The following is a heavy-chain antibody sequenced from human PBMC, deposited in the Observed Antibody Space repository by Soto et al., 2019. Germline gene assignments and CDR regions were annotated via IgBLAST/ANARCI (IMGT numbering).Heavy chain of an antibody. V-gene: IGHV4-59*11. D-gene: IGHD1-26*01. CDR1: GGSISNHY. CDR2: IYYRGST. CDR3: AGDGREPSGMDV. Sequence: SETLSLTCTVSGGSISNHYWNWVRQAPGESLEWIGHIYYRGSTSCNPSLRSRSTISLDTSNNQYSLKLSCVTTAAAAVYYCAGDGREPSGMDVWGQGXKVTVYS. J-gene: IGHJ6*02.